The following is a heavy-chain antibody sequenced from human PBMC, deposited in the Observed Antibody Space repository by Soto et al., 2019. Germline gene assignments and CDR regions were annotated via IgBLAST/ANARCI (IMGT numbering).Heavy chain of an antibody. CDR3: AREVAHYYDSSGYSSYYYGMDV. V-gene: IGHV3-48*02. CDR2: ISSSSSTI. D-gene: IGHD3-22*01. J-gene: IGHJ6*02. CDR1: GFTLSSYS. Sequence: GGSLRLSCAASGFTLSSYSMNWVRQAPGKGPEWVSYISSSSSTIYYADSVKGRFTISRDNAKNSLYLQMNSLRDEDTAVYYCAREVAHYYDSSGYSSYYYGMDVWGQGTTVTVSS.